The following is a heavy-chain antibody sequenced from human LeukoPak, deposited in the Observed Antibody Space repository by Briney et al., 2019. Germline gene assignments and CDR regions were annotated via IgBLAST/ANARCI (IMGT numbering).Heavy chain of an antibody. CDR3: ARGKGHDTSSTDY. J-gene: IGHJ4*02. CDR1: GFTVSSNY. V-gene: IGHV3-23*01. Sequence: GGSLRLSCAASGFTVSSNYMSWVRQAPGKGLEWVSTVSGSGGSTYYADSVKGRFTISRDNSKNTLYLQMNSLRAEDTAVYYCARGKGHDTSSTDYWGQGTLVTVSS. CDR2: VSGSGGST. D-gene: IGHD3-10*01.